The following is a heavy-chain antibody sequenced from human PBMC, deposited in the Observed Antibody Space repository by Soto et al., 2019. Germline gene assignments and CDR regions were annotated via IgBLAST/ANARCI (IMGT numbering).Heavy chain of an antibody. Sequence: GGSLRLSCAASGFTFSSYEMNWVRQAPGKGLEWVSYISSSGSTIYYADSVKGRFTISRDNAKNSLYLQMNSLRAEDTAVYYCARDLRRAGLDPWGQGTLVTVSS. D-gene: IGHD3-16*01. V-gene: IGHV3-48*03. J-gene: IGHJ5*02. CDR3: ARDLRRAGLDP. CDR1: GFTFSSYE. CDR2: ISSSGSTI.